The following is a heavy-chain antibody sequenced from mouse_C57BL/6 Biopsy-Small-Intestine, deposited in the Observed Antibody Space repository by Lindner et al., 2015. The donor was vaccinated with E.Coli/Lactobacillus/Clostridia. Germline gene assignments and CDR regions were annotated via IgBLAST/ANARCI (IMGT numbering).Heavy chain of an antibody. CDR1: GYTFSVYY. V-gene: IGHV1-53*01. CDR2: INPSSGVT. CDR3: ARDDGNYYGMDV. Sequence: SVKVSCKASGYTFSVYYMHWVRQAPGQGLEWMGRINPSSGVTNYAQKFQGRVTMTRDTSVSTAYMDLSSLKSDGTAVYYCARDDGNYYGMDVWGQGTTVTVSS. J-gene: IGHJ1*01. D-gene: IGHD1-1*01.